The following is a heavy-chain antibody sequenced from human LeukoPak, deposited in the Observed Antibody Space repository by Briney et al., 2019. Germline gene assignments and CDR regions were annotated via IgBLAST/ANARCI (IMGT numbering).Heavy chain of an antibody. CDR1: GYTFTGYY. J-gene: IGHJ4*02. V-gene: IGHV1-2*02. Sequence: ASVKVSCKASGYTFTGYYMHWVRQAPGQGLEWLGWINPNSGGTNYAQKFQGRVTMTRDTSISTAYMELSRLRSDDTAVYYCARGRLAARTLDYWGQGTLVTVSS. CDR3: ARGRLAARTLDY. D-gene: IGHD6-6*01. CDR2: INPNSGGT.